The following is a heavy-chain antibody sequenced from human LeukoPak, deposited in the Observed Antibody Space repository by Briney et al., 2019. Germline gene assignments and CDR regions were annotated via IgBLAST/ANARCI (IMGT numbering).Heavy chain of an antibody. CDR1: GYTFTSYY. D-gene: IGHD1-26*01. Sequence: ASVKVSCKASGYTFTSYYMHWVRQAPGQGLEWMGIINPSGGSTSYAQKFQGRVTMTRDTSTSTAYMELRSLRSDDTAVYYCAREATWFDPWGQGTLVTVSS. CDR3: AREATWFDP. V-gene: IGHV1-46*01. J-gene: IGHJ5*02. CDR2: INPSGGST.